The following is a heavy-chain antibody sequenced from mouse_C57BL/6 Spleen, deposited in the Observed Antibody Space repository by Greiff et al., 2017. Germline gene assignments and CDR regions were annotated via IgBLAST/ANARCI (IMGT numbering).Heavy chain of an antibody. Sequence: DVKLVESGPGLVKPSQSLSLTCSVTGYSITSGYYWNWIRQFPGNKLEWMGYISYDGSNNYNPSLKNRISITRDTSKNQFFLKLNSVTTEDTATYYCARDYGAMDYWGQGTSVTVSS. D-gene: IGHD1-1*02. CDR1: GYSITSGYY. CDR2: ISYDGSN. CDR3: ARDYGAMDY. V-gene: IGHV3-6*01. J-gene: IGHJ4*01.